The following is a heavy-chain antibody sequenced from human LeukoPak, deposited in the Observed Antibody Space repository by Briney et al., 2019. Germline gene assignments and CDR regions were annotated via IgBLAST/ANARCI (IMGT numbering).Heavy chain of an antibody. D-gene: IGHD3-22*01. CDR1: GGSISSSSYY. CDR2: IYYSGST. Sequence: SETLSLTCTVSGGSISSSSYYWGWIRQHPGKGLEWIGSIYYSGSTYYNPSLKSRVTISVDTSKNQFSLKLSSVTAADTAVYYCATYRYYYDSSGYYHYGMDVWGQGTTVTVSS. J-gene: IGHJ6*02. CDR3: ATYRYYYDSSGYYHYGMDV. V-gene: IGHV4-39*01.